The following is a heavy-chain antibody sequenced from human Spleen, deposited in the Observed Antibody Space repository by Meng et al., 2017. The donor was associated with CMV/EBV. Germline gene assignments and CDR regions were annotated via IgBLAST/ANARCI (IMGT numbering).Heavy chain of an antibody. J-gene: IGHJ5*02. CDR2: IYYSGST. D-gene: IGHD5-18*01. CDR3: ARDPLYGDTNWFDP. CDR1: GGSFSGYY. V-gene: IGHV4-34*01. Sequence: QGQVTQVGAGLLKPSEALSLTCAVYGGSFSGYYWSWIRQPPGKGLEWIGYIYYSGSTYYNPSLKSRVTISVDTSKNQFSLKLSSVTAADTAVYYCARDPLYGDTNWFDPWGQGTLVTVSS.